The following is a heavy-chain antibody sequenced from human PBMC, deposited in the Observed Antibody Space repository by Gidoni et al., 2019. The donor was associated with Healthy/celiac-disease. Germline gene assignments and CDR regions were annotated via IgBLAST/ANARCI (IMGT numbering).Heavy chain of an antibody. Sequence: QVQLVESGGGVVQPGRYLRLSCQASGFPFSSYGMHWVRQAPGKGLEWVAVIWYDGSNKYYADSVKGRFTISRDNSKNTLYLQMTSLRAEDTAVYYCARDWFGELYDDVWGKGTTVTVSS. J-gene: IGHJ6*04. CDR1: GFPFSSYG. V-gene: IGHV3-33*01. CDR3: ARDWFGELYDDV. CDR2: IWYDGSNK. D-gene: IGHD3-10*01.